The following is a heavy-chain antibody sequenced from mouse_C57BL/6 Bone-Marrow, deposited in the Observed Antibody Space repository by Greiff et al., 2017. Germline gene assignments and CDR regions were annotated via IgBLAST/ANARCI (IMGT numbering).Heavy chain of an antibody. V-gene: IGHV1-50*01. D-gene: IGHD2-4*01. Sequence: QVQLQQPGAELVKPGASVKLSCKASGYTFTSYWMQWVKQRPGQGLEWIGEIDPSDSYTNYNQKFKGKATLTVDTSSSTAYMQLSSLTSVDAAVYYGAIDDYARFAYWGKGTLVTVSA. J-gene: IGHJ3*01. CDR1: GYTFTSYW. CDR2: IDPSDSYT. CDR3: AIDDYARFAY.